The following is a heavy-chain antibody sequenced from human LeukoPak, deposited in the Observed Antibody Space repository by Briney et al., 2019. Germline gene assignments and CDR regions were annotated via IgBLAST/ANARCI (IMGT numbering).Heavy chain of an antibody. J-gene: IGHJ4*02. V-gene: IGHV3-48*03. CDR3: ATEHWGPNS. CDR2: ISSSGSTI. Sequence: PGGSLRLAWAPSGFTFSSYEMNWVRQAPGKGLEWVSYISSSGSTIYYADSVKGPFTISRDNAKNSLYLQMSRLRGEDTALYYCATEHWGPNSWGQGTLVTVSS. D-gene: IGHD3-16*01. CDR1: GFTFSSYE.